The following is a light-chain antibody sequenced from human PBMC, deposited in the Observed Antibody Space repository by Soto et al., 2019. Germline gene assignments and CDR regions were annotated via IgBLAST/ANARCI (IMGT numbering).Light chain of an antibody. V-gene: IGKV3-15*01. CDR2: GAS. CDR1: QNIHTN. CDR3: QQYNNWPPTWT. Sequence: EIVMTQSPATLSVSPGERATLSCRAGQNIHTNLAWYQQKPGQAPRLLFYGASTGATGLPARFSGSGSGTEFTLTISSLQSEDFAVYYCQQYNNWPPTWTFGQGTKVDIK. J-gene: IGKJ1*01.